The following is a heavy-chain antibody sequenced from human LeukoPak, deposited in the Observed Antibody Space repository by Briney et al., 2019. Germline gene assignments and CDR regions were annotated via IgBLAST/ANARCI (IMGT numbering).Heavy chain of an antibody. V-gene: IGHV4-4*07. CDR2: IYTRGST. J-gene: IGHJ3*01. D-gene: IGHD2-15*01. CDR3: ARGRYCSADICSGGDAFDV. Sequence: SETLSLTCTVSGGSINNYYWSWIRQPAGKGLEWIGRIYTRGSTNYNPSLKSRVTMSVDTSKNQFSLKLSSVTAADTAVYYCARGRYCSADICSGGDAFDVWGQGTMVPVSS. CDR1: GGSINNYY.